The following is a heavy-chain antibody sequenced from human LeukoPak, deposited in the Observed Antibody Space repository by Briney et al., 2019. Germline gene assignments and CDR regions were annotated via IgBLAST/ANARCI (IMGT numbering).Heavy chain of an antibody. CDR2: INHSGST. J-gene: IGHJ4*02. Sequence: SETLSLTCAVYGESFSGYYWSWIRQPPGKGLEWIGEINHSGSTNYNPSLKSRVTISVDTSKNQFSLKLSFVTAADTAIYYCARRYCSGGSCFTVDYWGQGTPVTVSS. CDR3: ARRYCSGGSCFTVDY. V-gene: IGHV4-34*01. D-gene: IGHD2-15*01. CDR1: GESFSGYY.